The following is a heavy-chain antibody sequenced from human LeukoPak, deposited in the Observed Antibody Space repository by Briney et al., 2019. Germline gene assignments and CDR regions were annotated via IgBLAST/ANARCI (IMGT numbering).Heavy chain of an antibody. CDR1: GFIFREYA. D-gene: IGHD4-17*01. V-gene: IGHV3-23*01. J-gene: IGHJ3*02. Sequence: PGGSLRLSCAASGFIFREYAMTWVRQAPGKGLEWVSSITASDYTTYADSVKGRFTISRDNSKNTLYLQMDSLRGDDTALYHCARDLDGDYIGAFDNWGQGTMVTVSS. CDR3: ARDLDGDYIGAFDN. CDR2: ITASDYTT.